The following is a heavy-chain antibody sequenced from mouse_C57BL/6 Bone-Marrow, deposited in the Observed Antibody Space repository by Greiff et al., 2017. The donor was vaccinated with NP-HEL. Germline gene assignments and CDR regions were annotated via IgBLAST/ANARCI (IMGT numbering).Heavy chain of an antibody. CDR3: HDYGGDYFDY. V-gene: IGHV1-81*01. Sequence: VKLVESGAELARPGASVKLSCKASGYTFTSYGISWVKQRTGQGLEWIGEIYPRSGNTYYNEKFKGKATLTADKSSSTAYMELRSLTSEDSAVYFCHDYGGDYFDYWGQGTTLTVSS. CDR2: IYPRSGNT. D-gene: IGHD2-4*01. CDR1: GYTFTSYG. J-gene: IGHJ2*01.